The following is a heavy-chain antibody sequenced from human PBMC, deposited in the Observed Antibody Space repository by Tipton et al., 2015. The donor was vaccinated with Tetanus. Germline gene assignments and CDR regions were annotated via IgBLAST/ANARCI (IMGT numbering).Heavy chain of an antibody. J-gene: IGHJ4*02. Sequence: TLSLTCTVSGGSISTGGYSWRWIRQPPGKGLECIGYIFRTGTTTYNPSLKSRVSISLDTSKNQFSLNLNSVTAADTAVYYCARGRNWGNDYWGQGILVTVSS. CDR3: ARGRNWGNDY. V-gene: IGHV4-30-2*01. CDR2: IFRTGTT. CDR1: GGSISTGGYS. D-gene: IGHD7-27*01.